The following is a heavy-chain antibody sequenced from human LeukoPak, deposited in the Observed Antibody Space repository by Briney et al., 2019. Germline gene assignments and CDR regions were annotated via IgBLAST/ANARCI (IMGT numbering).Heavy chain of an antibody. Sequence: PGGSLRLSCAASGFTFTDYSMSWVRQAPGKGLEWVSIISRVSTYIYYADSVKGRFTVSRDNAKSSLYLQMTSLRVEDTAVYFCAREGGDGDYYYYMDVWGKGTTVTVSS. CDR3: AREGGDGDYYYYMDV. V-gene: IGHV3-21*01. CDR1: GFTFTDYS. CDR2: ISRVSTYI. D-gene: IGHD2-21*02. J-gene: IGHJ6*03.